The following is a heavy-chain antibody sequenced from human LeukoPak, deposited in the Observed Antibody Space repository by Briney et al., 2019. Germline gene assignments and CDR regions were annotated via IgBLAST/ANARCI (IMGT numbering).Heavy chain of an antibody. CDR1: GYTFTGYY. D-gene: IGHD1-26*01. J-gene: IGHJ4*02. CDR3: ARGSTVGATESLGFDY. Sequence: VASVKVSCKASGYTFTGYYIHWVRQAPGQGLEWMGWINPNSGDTHYAQKFQGRVTMTRDTSISTAYMELCRLRSDDTAMYYCARGSTVGATESLGFDYWSQGTPVTVSS. CDR2: INPNSGDT. V-gene: IGHV1-2*02.